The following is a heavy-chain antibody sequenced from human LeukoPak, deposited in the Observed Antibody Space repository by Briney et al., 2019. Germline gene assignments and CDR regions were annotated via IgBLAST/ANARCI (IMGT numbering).Heavy chain of an antibody. CDR1: GGSISSYY. Sequence: SETLSLTCTVSGGSISSYYWSWIRQPPGKGLEWIGYIYYSGSTNYNPSLKSRVTISVDTSKNQFSLKLSSVTAADTAVYYCASTYYYGSGGYGYFQHWGQGTLVTVSS. CDR2: IYYSGST. CDR3: ASTYYYGSGGYGYFQH. D-gene: IGHD3-10*01. V-gene: IGHV4-59*01. J-gene: IGHJ1*01.